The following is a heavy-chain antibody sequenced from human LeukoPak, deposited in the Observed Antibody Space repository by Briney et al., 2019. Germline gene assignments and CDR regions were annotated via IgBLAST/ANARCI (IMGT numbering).Heavy chain of an antibody. Sequence: SETLSLTCAVYGGSFSGYYWSWIRQPPGKGLEWIGEINHSGNTNYNPSLKSRVTISVDTSKNQFSLKLSSVTAADTAVYYCARTAYDSSDFYRFDYWGQGTLVTVSS. V-gene: IGHV4-34*01. D-gene: IGHD3-22*01. CDR1: GGSFSGYY. CDR3: ARTAYDSSDFYRFDY. CDR2: INHSGNT. J-gene: IGHJ4*02.